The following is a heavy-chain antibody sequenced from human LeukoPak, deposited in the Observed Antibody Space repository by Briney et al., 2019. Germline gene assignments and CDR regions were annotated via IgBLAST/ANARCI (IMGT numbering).Heavy chain of an antibody. CDR3: ARGANYYGSGSYYPFDY. V-gene: IGHV3-23*01. CDR2: IYNSGGGM. CDR1: GFPFSTYS. D-gene: IGHD3-10*01. J-gene: IGHJ4*02. Sequence: GGSLRLSCAASGFPFSTYSMSWVRQAPGKGLEWVSSIYNSGGGMFYADSVKGRFTISRDNSKNTLYLQMNSLRAEDTAVYYCARGANYYGSGSYYPFDYWGQGTLVTVSS.